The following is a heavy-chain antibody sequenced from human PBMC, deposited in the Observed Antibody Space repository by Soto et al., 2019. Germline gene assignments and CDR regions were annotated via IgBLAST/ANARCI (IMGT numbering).Heavy chain of an antibody. CDR2: IYDSGST. CDR1: GGSISSYY. CDR3: ARAPGSSAEVYHLDY. J-gene: IGHJ4*02. V-gene: IGHV4-59*01. Sequence: QVQLQESGPGLVKASETLSLTCTVSGGSISSYYWSWIRQPPGKGLEWIGYIYDSGSTNCSPSLMCRVTISADTSKTHFSLKLSSVSAADTAVYYWARAPGSSAEVYHLDYWGQGILVTVSS. D-gene: IGHD6-19*01.